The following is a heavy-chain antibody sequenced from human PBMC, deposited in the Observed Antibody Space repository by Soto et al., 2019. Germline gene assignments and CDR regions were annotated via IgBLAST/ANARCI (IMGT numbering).Heavy chain of an antibody. CDR1: GFTFSTYE. D-gene: IGHD1-26*01. CDR2: ISSSGSTI. Sequence: PGGSLRLSCAASGFTFSTYEMNWVRQAPGKGLEWLSYISSSGSTIYYADSVKGRFTISRDNVKNSLHLQMNSLRAEDTAVYYCARRVGAPPRPFYFDYLGQGPLVTLSS. J-gene: IGHJ4*02. CDR3: ARRVGAPPRPFYFDY. V-gene: IGHV3-48*03.